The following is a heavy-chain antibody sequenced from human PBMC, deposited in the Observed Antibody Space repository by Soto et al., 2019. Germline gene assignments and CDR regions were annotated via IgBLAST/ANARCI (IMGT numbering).Heavy chain of an antibody. D-gene: IGHD3-22*01. CDR2: FYPGDSDT. CDR1: GYSFTSYW. V-gene: IGHV5-51*01. CDR3: ARRYYYDSSGPLGAFDV. J-gene: IGHJ3*01. Sequence: ESLKISCKVSGYSFTSYWIGWVRQMPGKGLEWMGIFYPGDSDTRYSPSFQGQVTISADKSISTAYLQLSSLKASDTAMYYCARRYYYDSSGPLGAFDVWGQGTMVTVS.